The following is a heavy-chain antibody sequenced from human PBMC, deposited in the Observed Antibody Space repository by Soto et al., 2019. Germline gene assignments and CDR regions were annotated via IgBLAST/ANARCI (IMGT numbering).Heavy chain of an antibody. J-gene: IGHJ5*02. CDR3: ARTDYGTAYFDP. V-gene: IGHV4-30-4*01. Sequence: SETLSLTCTVSGDSISSGNHYWSWIHQPPGKGLEWIGYIFYSGTAYYNPSLESRLTISVDTSKNQFSLKLSSVTAADTAVYCCARTDYGTAYFDPWGQGSLVTV. CDR2: IFYSGTA. CDR1: GDSISSGNHY. D-gene: IGHD3-10*01.